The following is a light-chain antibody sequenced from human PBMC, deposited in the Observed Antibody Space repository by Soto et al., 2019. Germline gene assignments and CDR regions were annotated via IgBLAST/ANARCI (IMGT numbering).Light chain of an antibody. V-gene: IGLV2-23*01. CDR2: EGT. Sequence: QSALTQPASVSGSPGQSITISCTGTSSDVGSYNLVSWYQQHPGKAPKLMIYEGTKRPSGVSDRFSGSRSGNTASLTTSGLQVKDEADYYCCSYASSTTYVFGTGTKVTVL. CDR1: SSDVGSYNL. J-gene: IGLJ1*01. CDR3: CSYASSTTYV.